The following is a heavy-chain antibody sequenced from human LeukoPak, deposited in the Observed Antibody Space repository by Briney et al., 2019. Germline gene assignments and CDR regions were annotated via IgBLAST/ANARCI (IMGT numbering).Heavy chain of an antibody. CDR3: AKAYHDSGCLIDY. CDR1: GFTFSSHA. V-gene: IGHV3-23*01. Sequence: GGSLRLSCAASGFTFSSHAMTWVRQAPGKGLEWVAAIRGNGATTDYADSVKGRFTISRDNSKSTLYLQMNSLRAEDTAVYYCAKAYHDSGCLIDYWGQGTLVTVSS. J-gene: IGHJ4*02. D-gene: IGHD6-19*01. CDR2: IRGNGATT.